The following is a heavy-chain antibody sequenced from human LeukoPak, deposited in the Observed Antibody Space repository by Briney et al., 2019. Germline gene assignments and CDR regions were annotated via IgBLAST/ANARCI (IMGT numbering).Heavy chain of an antibody. CDR2: TYYSGST. D-gene: IGHD2/OR15-2a*01. Sequence: SETLSLTCTVSGGSISSSSYYWGWIRQPPGKGLEWIGSTYYSGSTYYNPSLKSRVTISVDTSKNQFSLKLSSVTAADTAVYYCAKLNYLYETYYFDYWGQGTLVTVSS. CDR3: AKLNYLYETYYFDY. V-gene: IGHV4-39*01. J-gene: IGHJ4*02. CDR1: GGSISSSSYY.